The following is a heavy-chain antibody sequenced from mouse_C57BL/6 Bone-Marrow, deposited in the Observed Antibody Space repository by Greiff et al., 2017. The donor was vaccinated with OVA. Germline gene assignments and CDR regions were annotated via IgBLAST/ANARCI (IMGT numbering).Heavy chain of an antibody. V-gene: IGHV1-61*01. J-gene: IGHJ2*01. CDR2: IYPSDSET. CDR3: ASGDYYYGSSSYFDY. D-gene: IGHD1-1*01. Sequence: VQLQQPGAEPVRPGSSVKLSCKASGYTFTSYWMDWVKQRPGQGLEWIGNIYPSDSETHYNQKFKDKATLTVDKSSSTAYMQLSSLTSEDSAVYYCASGDYYYGSSSYFDYWGQGTTLTVSS. CDR1: GYTFTSYW.